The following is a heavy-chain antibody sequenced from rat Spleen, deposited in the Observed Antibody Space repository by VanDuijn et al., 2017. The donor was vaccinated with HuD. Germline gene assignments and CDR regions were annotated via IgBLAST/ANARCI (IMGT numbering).Heavy chain of an antibody. Sequence: EVQLVESGGGLVQPGRSLKLSCAASGFTLSNRYMAWVRQAPTKGLDWVAYISPGGGSTYYRDSVKGRFTISRDNAKSTLYLQMDSLRSEDTATYYCTALLISTVPGWFAYWGQGTLVTVSS. D-gene: IGHD1-1*01. CDR1: GFTLSNRY. CDR3: TALLISTVPGWFAY. J-gene: IGHJ3*01. CDR2: ISPGGGST. V-gene: IGHV5-27*01.